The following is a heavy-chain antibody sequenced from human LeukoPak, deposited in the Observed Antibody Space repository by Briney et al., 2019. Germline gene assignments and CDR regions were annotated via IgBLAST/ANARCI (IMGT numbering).Heavy chain of an antibody. CDR3: ARIFGAVAGGFDY. CDR1: GYTFTSYG. V-gene: IGHV1-69*13. J-gene: IGHJ4*02. CDR2: IIPIFGTA. D-gene: IGHD6-19*01. Sequence: ASVKVSCKASGYTFTSYGISWVRQAPGQGLEWMGGIIPIFGTANYAQKFQGRVTITADESTSTAYMELSSLRSEDTAVYYCARIFGAVAGGFDYWGQGTLVTVSS.